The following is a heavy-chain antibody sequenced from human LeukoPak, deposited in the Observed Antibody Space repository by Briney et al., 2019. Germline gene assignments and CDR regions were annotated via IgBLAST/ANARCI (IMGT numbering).Heavy chain of an antibody. V-gene: IGHV1-2*04. D-gene: IGHD2-15*01. J-gene: IGHJ4*02. CDR1: GYTFTGYY. CDR2: INPNSGGT. Sequence: GASVKVSCKASGYTFTGYYMHWVRQAPGQGLEWMGWINPNSGGTNYAQKFQGWVTMTRDTSISTAYMELSSLRAEDTAVYYCALNRGAHLRPPFDDWGPGTLVTVSS. CDR3: ALNRGAHLRPPFDD.